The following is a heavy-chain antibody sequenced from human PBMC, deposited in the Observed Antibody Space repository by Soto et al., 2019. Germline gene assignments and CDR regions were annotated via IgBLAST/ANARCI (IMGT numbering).Heavy chain of an antibody. V-gene: IGHV3-21*01. CDR3: ARNEAYYDSSGHHFDI. J-gene: IGHJ3*02. D-gene: IGHD3-22*01. Sequence: GGSXRLSCASSGFTFSIYSINWVRQAPGKGLEWVSSISSSSSYIYYADSVKGRFTISRYNAKNSLYLQMKSLRAEDKAVYYCARNEAYYDSSGHHFDIWGQGTMVTVSS. CDR1: GFTFSIYS. CDR2: ISSSSSYI.